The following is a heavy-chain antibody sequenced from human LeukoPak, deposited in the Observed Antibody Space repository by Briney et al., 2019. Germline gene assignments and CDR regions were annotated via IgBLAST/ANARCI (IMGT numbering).Heavy chain of an antibody. J-gene: IGHJ4*02. Sequence: SETLSLTCAVYGGSFSGYYWSWIRQPAGKGLEWIGRIYTSGSTNYNPSLKSRVTMSVDTSKNQFSLKLSSVTAADTAVYYCARDSGSYQLFDYWGQGTLVTVSS. CDR3: ARDSGSYQLFDY. V-gene: IGHV4-4*07. CDR1: GGSFSGYY. CDR2: IYTSGST. D-gene: IGHD1-26*01.